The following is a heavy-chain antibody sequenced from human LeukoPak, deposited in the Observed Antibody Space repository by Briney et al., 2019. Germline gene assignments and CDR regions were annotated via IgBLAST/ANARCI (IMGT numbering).Heavy chain of an antibody. CDR1: GYTFTGYY. CDR3: ARSRTLSPYQTSNWFDP. Sequence: ASVKVSCKASGYTFTGYYMHWVRQAPGQGLEWMGWINPNSGGTNYAQKFQGRVTMTRDTSISTAYMELSRLRSDDTAVYYCARSRTLSPYQTSNWFDPWGQGTLVTVPS. V-gene: IGHV1-2*02. J-gene: IGHJ5*02. CDR2: INPNSGGT. D-gene: IGHD2-15*01.